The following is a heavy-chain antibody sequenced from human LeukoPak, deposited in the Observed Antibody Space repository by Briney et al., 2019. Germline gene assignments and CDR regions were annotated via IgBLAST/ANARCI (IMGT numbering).Heavy chain of an antibody. CDR1: GFTLSDYW. CDR2: IDFDGRST. CDR3: VRDSWDYGDYADY. Sequence: GGSLRPSCAASGFTLSDYWMHWVRQDPGKGLLWVARIDFDGRSTIYADSVQGRFTISRDNAKNTLSLQMNSLRAEDTAVYYCVRDSWDYGDYADYWGQGTLVTVSS. D-gene: IGHD4-17*01. V-gene: IGHV3-74*01. J-gene: IGHJ4*02.